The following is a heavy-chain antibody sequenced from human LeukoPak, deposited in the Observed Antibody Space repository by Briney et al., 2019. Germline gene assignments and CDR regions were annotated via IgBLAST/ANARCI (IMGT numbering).Heavy chain of an antibody. CDR1: GFTLSSYW. Sequence: PGGSLRLSCAASGFTLSSYWMSWVRQAPGKGLEWVANIKQDGSEKYYVDSVKGRFTISRDNAKNSLYLQMNSLRAEDTAVYYCAVCSGGSPNYYGMDVWGQGTTVTVSS. CDR3: AVCSGGSPNYYGMDV. J-gene: IGHJ6*02. D-gene: IGHD2-15*01. CDR2: IKQDGSEK. V-gene: IGHV3-7*01.